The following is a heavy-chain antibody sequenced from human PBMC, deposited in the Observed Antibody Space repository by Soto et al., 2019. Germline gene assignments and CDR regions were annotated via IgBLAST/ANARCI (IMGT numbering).Heavy chain of an antibody. CDR1: GFTFSNYG. V-gene: IGHV3-23*01. CDR2: IRNTIDDT. Sequence: EVQLLESGGDLVQPGGSLRLFCAASGFTFSNYGMTWVRQAPGKGLEWVSSIRNTIDDTYYADSVEGRFTISRDNSKNTLYLQMNDLRAEDTAMYYCVKKFDDRRTTFWFDTWGQGTLVTVSS. CDR3: VKKFDDRRTTFWFDT. D-gene: IGHD4-17*01. J-gene: IGHJ5*02.